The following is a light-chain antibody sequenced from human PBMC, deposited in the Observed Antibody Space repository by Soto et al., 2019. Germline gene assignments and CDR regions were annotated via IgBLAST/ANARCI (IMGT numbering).Light chain of an antibody. CDR1: QSVLYSAY. CDR2: GTS. J-gene: IGKJ5*01. CDR3: QQYGNSPIT. V-gene: IGKV3-20*01. Sequence: IVITQSPDSLTVSLSGRATINCRSSQSVLYSAYLGWYQQKPGQAPRLLIYGTSSRATGIPDRFSGSGSGTDFTLTISRLEPEDFAVYYCQQYGNSPITFGQGTRLEIK.